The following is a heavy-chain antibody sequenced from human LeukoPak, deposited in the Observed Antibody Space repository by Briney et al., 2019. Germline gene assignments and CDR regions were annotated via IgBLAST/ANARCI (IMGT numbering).Heavy chain of an antibody. CDR3: ASDSSGYYSPDAFDI. D-gene: IGHD3-22*01. CDR2: IYTSGST. Sequence: KPSETLSLTCTVSGGSISSYYWSWIRQPAGKGLEWIGRIYTSGSTNYNPSLKSRVTISVDTSKNQFSLKLSSVTAADTAVYYCASDSSGYYSPDAFDIWGQGTMVTVSS. V-gene: IGHV4-4*07. J-gene: IGHJ3*02. CDR1: GGSISSYY.